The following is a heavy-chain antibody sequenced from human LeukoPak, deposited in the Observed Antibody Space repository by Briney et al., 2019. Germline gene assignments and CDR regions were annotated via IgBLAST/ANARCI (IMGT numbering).Heavy chain of an antibody. J-gene: IGHJ4*02. CDR1: GFTFSSYG. CDR2: IRYDGSNK. V-gene: IGHV3-30*02. D-gene: IGHD6-6*01. Sequence: GGSLRLSCAASGFTFSSYGMHWVRQAPGKGLEWVAFIRYDGSNKYYADSVKGRFTISRDNSKNTLYLQMNSLRAEDTAVYYCAKTRYSSSSLYYFDYWGQGTLVTVSS. CDR3: AKTRYSSSSLYYFDY.